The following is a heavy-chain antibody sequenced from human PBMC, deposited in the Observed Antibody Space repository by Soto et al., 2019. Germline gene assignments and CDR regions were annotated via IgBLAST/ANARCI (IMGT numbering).Heavy chain of an antibody. J-gene: IGHJ4*02. V-gene: IGHV3-23*01. CDR1: GFTFSSYA. D-gene: IGHD3-10*01. Sequence: EVQLLESGGGLVQPGGSLRLSCAASGFTFSSYAMSWVRQAPGKGLEWVSAISGSGGSTYYADSVKGRFTISGDHAKNTLYLQMNSLRAEETAVDSCAKGAPGSYYDYWGQGTLVTVSS. CDR3: AKGAPGSYYDY. CDR2: ISGSGGST.